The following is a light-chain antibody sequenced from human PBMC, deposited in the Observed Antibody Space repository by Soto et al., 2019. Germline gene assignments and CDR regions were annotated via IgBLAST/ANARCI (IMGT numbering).Light chain of an antibody. J-gene: IGLJ1*01. CDR3: SSYTSSSTPPYI. CDR1: SREIGGYNY. V-gene: IGLV2-14*01. Sequence: LTQPASVSGSPGQSITNSCTGTSREIGGYNYVSWYQQHPVKAPKLMIYDVSSRPSGVSNRFSGSKSGNTASLTISGLQADDEADYYCSSYTSSSTPPYIFGPRTKATAL. CDR2: DVS.